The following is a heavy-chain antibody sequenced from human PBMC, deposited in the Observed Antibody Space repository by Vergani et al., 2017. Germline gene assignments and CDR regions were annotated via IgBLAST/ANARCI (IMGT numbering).Heavy chain of an antibody. CDR1: GGSISSGGYS. J-gene: IGHJ4*02. CDR2: IYHSGST. Sequence: QLQLQESGSGLVKPSQTLSLTCAVSGGSISSGGYSWSWIRQPPGKGLEWIGYIYHSGSTYYNPSLKSRVTISVDRSKNQFSLKLSSVTAADTAVYYCARLSGYYAMTLDYWGQGTLVTVSS. D-gene: IGHD3-22*01. V-gene: IGHV4-30-2*01. CDR3: ARLSGYYAMTLDY.